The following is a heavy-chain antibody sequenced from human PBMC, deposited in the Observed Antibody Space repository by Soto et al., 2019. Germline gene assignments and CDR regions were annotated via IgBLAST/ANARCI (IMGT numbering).Heavy chain of an antibody. J-gene: IGHJ4*02. D-gene: IGHD3-10*01. CDR3: ARDPWAVGEPSYYFDY. V-gene: IGHV3-30-3*01. Sequence: GGSLRLSCAASGFTFSSYAMHWVRQAPGKGLEWVAVISYDGSNKYYADSVKGRFTISRDNSKNTLYLQMNSLRAEDTAVYYCARDPWAVGEPSYYFDYWGQGTLVTVSS. CDR1: GFTFSSYA. CDR2: ISYDGSNK.